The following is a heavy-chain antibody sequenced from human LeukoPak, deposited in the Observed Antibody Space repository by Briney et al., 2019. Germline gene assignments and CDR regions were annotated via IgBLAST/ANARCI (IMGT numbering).Heavy chain of an antibody. D-gene: IGHD1-26*01. CDR1: GFTLSSYW. CDR2: IKQDGSEK. Sequence: GGSLRLSCAASGFTLSSYWMSWVRQAPGKGLEWVANIKQDGSEKYYVDSVKGRFTISRDNAKNSLYLQMNSLRAEDTAVYYCARDVRAYYYYGMDIWGQGTTVTVSS. V-gene: IGHV3-7*01. J-gene: IGHJ6*02. CDR3: ARDVRAYYYYGMDI.